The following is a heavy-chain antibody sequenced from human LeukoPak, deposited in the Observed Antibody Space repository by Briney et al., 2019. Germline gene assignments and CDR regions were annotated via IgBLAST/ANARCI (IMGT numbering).Heavy chain of an antibody. CDR2: ITAGNGNT. J-gene: IGHJ3*02. CDR3: ARDSSRGYSYGYNALDI. V-gene: IGHV1-18*01. CDR1: GYNFMNYG. Sequence: ASVKVSCKASGYNFMNYGIGWVRQAPRQGLEWMGWITAGNGNTNYAQKVQGRVTMTTYTSTSTAYMELRSLRSDDTAVYFCARDSSRGYSYGYNALDIWGQGTMVTVSS. D-gene: IGHD5-18*01.